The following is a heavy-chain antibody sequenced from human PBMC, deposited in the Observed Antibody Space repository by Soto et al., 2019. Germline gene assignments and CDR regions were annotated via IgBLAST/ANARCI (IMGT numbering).Heavy chain of an antibody. D-gene: IGHD3-10*01. CDR1: GFTFSSYA. V-gene: IGHV3-23*01. CDR3: ADMVRGVNAYYYYYMDV. CDR2: ISGSGGST. Sequence: EVQLLESGGGLVQPGGSLRLSCAASGFTFSSYAMSWVRQAPGKGLEWVSAISGSGGSTYYADSVKGRFTISRDNSKNTLYLQMNRLRAEDTAVYYCADMVRGVNAYYYYYMDVWGKGTTVTVSS. J-gene: IGHJ6*03.